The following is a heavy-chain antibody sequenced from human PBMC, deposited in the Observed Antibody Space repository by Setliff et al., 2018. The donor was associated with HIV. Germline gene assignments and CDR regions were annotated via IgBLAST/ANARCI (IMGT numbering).Heavy chain of an antibody. CDR1: GLTFSSYW. V-gene: IGHV3-30*02. CDR3: AKDVCSGAYCYAYYYYGMDV. D-gene: IGHD2-15*01. J-gene: IGHJ6*02. Sequence: GGSLRLSCAASGLTFSSYWMNWVRQAPGKGLEWVAFIRYDGSQKYYVDSVKGRFTISRDNSKNTLYLQMNSLRVEDTAVYYCAKDVCSGAYCYAYYYYGMDVWGQGTMVTVSS. CDR2: IRYDGSQK.